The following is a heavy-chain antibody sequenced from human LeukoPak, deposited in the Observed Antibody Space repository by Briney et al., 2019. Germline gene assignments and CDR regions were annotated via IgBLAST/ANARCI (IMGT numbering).Heavy chain of an antibody. J-gene: IGHJ5*02. CDR1: GYTLTELS. CDR2: FDPEDGET. CDR3: ARGGYCSSTSCYATVQNWFDP. D-gene: IGHD2-2*03. V-gene: IGHV1-24*01. Sequence: GASVKVSCKVSGYTLTELSMHWVRQAPGKGLEWMGGFDPEDGETIYAQKFQGRVTMTEDTSTDTAYMELSSLRSEDTAAYYCARGGYCSSTSCYATVQNWFDPWGQGTLVTVSS.